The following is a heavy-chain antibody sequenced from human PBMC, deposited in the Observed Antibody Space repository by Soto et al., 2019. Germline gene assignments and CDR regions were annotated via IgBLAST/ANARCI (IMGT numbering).Heavy chain of an antibody. CDR1: GYIFTDFF. D-gene: IGHD4-17*01. CDR2: INPNDGDT. V-gene: IGHV1-2*02. Sequence: QVQLVQSGAEVKKPGASVKVSCKTSGYIFTDFFVHWIRQAPGQGLEWLGWINPNDGDTEYAQKFLGRVFMTRDTSTNTGYMEMTGLTSNETAVYYGGRVPAPGRPVTTYYWGQGSLV. J-gene: IGHJ4*02. CDR3: GRVPAPGRPVTTYY.